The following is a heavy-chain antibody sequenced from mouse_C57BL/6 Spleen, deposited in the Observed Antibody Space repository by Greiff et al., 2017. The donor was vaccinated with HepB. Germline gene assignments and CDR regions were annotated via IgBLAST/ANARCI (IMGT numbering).Heavy chain of an antibody. V-gene: IGHV5-4*01. J-gene: IGHJ4*01. Sequence: DVQLVESGGGLVKPGGSLKLSCAASGFTFSSYAMSWVRQTPEKRLEWVATISDGGSYTYYPDNVKGRFTISRDNAKNNLYLQMSHLKSEDTAMYYCAREGGYYGSSPYAMDYWGQGTSVTVSS. D-gene: IGHD1-1*01. CDR3: AREGGYYGSSPYAMDY. CDR1: GFTFSSYA. CDR2: ISDGGSYT.